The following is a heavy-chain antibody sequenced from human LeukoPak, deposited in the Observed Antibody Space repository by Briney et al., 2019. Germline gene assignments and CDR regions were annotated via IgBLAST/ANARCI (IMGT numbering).Heavy chain of an antibody. Sequence: EASVKVSCKASGGTFSSYAISWVRQAPGQGLEWMGGIILIFGTANYAQKFQGRVTITTDESTSTAYMELSSLRSEDTAVYYCARGSGSYTFDYWGQGTLVTVSS. J-gene: IGHJ4*02. CDR1: GGTFSSYA. D-gene: IGHD1-26*01. CDR2: IILIFGTA. V-gene: IGHV1-69*05. CDR3: ARGSGSYTFDY.